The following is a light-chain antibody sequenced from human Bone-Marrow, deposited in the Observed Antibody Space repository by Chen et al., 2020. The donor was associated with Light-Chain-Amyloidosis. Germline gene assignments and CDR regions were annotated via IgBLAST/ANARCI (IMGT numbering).Light chain of an antibody. J-gene: IGLJ1*01. Sequence: QSAPTQPASVSGSPGQSITISFTGTSSDVGGDNHVSWYQQHPDKAPKLMIYEVTNRPSWVPDRFSGSKSDNTASLTISGLQTEDEADYFCSSYTITNTLVFGSGTRVTVL. CDR1: SSDVGGDNH. V-gene: IGLV2-14*01. CDR2: EVT. CDR3: SSYTITNTLV.